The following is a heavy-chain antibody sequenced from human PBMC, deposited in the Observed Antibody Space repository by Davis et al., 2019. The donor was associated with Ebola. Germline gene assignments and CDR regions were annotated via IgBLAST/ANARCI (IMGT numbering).Heavy chain of an antibody. CDR3: ARDPGITDIFSDAFDI. CDR1: GFTFSSYG. V-gene: IGHV3-7*01. D-gene: IGHD1-14*01. J-gene: IGHJ3*02. Sequence: GESLKISCAASGFTFSSYGMHWVRQAPGKGLEWVANIKQDGSEKYYVDSVKGRFTISRDNAKNSLYLQMNSLRAEDTAVYYCARDPGITDIFSDAFDIWGQGTMVTVSS. CDR2: IKQDGSEK.